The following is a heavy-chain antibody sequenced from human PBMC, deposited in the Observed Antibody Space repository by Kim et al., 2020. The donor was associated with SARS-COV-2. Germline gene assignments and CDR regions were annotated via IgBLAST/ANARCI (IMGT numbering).Heavy chain of an antibody. V-gene: IGHV3-49*03. CDR1: GFTFGDYA. Sequence: GGSLRLSCTASGFTFGDYAMSWFRQAPGKGLEWVGFIRSKAYGGSTEYAASVKGRFTISRDDSQSIAYLQMNSLKTEDTAVYYCTRLDDYGDYPYYYYGMDVWGQGNTVTVSS. D-gene: IGHD4-17*01. CDR2: IRSKAYGGST. J-gene: IGHJ6*02. CDR3: TRLDDYGDYPYYYYGMDV.